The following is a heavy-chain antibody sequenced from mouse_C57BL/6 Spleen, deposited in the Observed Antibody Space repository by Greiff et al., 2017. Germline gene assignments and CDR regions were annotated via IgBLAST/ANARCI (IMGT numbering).Heavy chain of an antibody. CDR2: VYPYNGGT. J-gene: IGHJ3*01. V-gene: IGHV1-36*01. Sequence: VQLQQSGPVLVKPGPSVKISCKASGFTFTDYYMHWVKQSHGKSLVWIGLVYPYNGGTSYNQTFKGKATLTVDTSSSTAYMELNRLTSEASADYYGARGEDEIVLRFAYWGQGTLVTVSA. CDR3: ARGEDEIVLRFAY. D-gene: IGHD2-12*01. CDR1: GFTFTDYY.